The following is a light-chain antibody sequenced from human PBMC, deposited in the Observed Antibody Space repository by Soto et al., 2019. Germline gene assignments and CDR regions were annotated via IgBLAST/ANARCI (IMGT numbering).Light chain of an antibody. V-gene: IGKV3-20*01. CDR1: QSVSSYY. Sequence: EIVLTQSPGPLSLSPGERATLSCRASQSVSSYYLAWYLQKPGQAPRLLIYAASRRATGIPDRFSGSGSGTDFTLTISRLEPEDFAVYYCQHYDSSPPKYTFGQGTKLEIK. CDR2: AAS. CDR3: QHYDSSPPKYT. J-gene: IGKJ2*01.